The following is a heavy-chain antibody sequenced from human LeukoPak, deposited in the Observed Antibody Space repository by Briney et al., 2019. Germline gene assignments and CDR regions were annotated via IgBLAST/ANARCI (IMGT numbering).Heavy chain of an antibody. Sequence: SETLSLTCTVSGGSISSYYWSWIRQPAGRGLEWIGRIYTSGSTNYNPSLKSRVTMSVDTSKNQFSLKLSSVTAADTAVYYCASIYYDSSRGYGAFDIWGQGTMVTVSS. J-gene: IGHJ3*02. CDR3: ASIYYDSSRGYGAFDI. D-gene: IGHD3-22*01. V-gene: IGHV4-4*07. CDR1: GGSISSYY. CDR2: IYTSGST.